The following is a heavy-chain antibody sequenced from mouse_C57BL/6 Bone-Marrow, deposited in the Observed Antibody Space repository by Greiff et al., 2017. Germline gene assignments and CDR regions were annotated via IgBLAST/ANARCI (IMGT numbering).Heavy chain of an antibody. CDR1: GYTFTDYN. V-gene: IGHV1-22*01. J-gene: IGHJ2*01. Sequence: EVQLQQSGPELVKPGASVKMSCKASGYTFTDYNMHWVKQSHGKSLEWIGYINPNNGGTSYNQKFKGKATLTVNKSCSTACMELRSLTSEDSAVYYCAKWGLRREYWDQGTALTVSS. CDR2: INPNNGGT. D-gene: IGHD2-4*01. CDR3: AKWGLRREY.